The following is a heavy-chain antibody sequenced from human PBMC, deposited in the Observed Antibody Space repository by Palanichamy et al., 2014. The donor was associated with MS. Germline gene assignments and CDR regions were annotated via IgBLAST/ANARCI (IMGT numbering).Heavy chain of an antibody. V-gene: IGHV3-7*01. J-gene: IGHJ4*02. D-gene: IGHD5-12*01. CDR2: IKLDGSEK. CDR1: GFTFSNYW. Sequence: EVQLVESGEAWSSLGGPVKLSCATSGFTFSNYWMSWVRQAPGKGLEWVANIKLDGSEKYYVDSVKGRFTISRDNAKKSLYLQMNSLRAEDTAVYYCARKWREFDYWGQGTLVTVSS. CDR3: ARKWREFDY.